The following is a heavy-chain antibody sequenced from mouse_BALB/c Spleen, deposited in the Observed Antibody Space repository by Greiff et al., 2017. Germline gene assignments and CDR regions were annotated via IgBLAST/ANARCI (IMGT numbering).Heavy chain of an antibody. V-gene: IGHV1S126*01. CDR3: ARQGNYVPPYYFDY. CDR1: GYSFTSYW. Sequence: QVQLKESGPQLVRPGASVKISCKASGYSFTSYWMHWVKQRPGQGLEWIGMIDPSDSETRLNQKFKDKATLTVDKSSSTAYMQLSSPTSEDSAVYYCARQGNYVPPYYFDYWGQGTTLTVSS. J-gene: IGHJ2*01. D-gene: IGHD2-1*01. CDR2: IDPSDSET.